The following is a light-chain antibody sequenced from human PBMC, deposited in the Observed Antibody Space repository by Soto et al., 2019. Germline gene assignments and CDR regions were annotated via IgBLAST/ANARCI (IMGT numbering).Light chain of an antibody. CDR2: DVT. CDR3: SSYTSSSTPLV. Sequence: QSALTQPASVSGSPGQSITISCTGTSSDVGGYNYVSWYQQHPGKAPKLMIYDVTTRPSGVSNCFSGSKSGNTASLTISGLQAEDEADYYCSSYTSSSTPLVFGGGTKLTVL. V-gene: IGLV2-14*01. CDR1: SSDVGGYNY. J-gene: IGLJ3*02.